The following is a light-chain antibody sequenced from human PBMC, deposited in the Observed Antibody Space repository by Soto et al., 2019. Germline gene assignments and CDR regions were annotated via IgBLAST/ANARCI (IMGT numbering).Light chain of an antibody. CDR3: QQYTHWPPIT. Sequence: EIMMTQSPATLSVSPGERATLSCRASQSVGNNFAWYQQKHGQAPILLIYYASTRATGILARFSGSGSGTEFTLTISSLQSEDFALYYCQQYTHWPPITFGQGTRLEI. CDR1: QSVGNN. J-gene: IGKJ5*01. V-gene: IGKV3-15*01. CDR2: YAS.